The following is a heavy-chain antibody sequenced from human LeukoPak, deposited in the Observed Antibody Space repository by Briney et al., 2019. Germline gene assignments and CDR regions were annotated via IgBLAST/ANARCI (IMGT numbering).Heavy chain of an antibody. V-gene: IGHV3-15*01. CDR3: ARADITIFGVAHQGAFDI. CDR1: GFTFSDAW. Sequence: GGSLRLSCAASGFTFSDAWLSWVRQAPGKGLEWVGRIKSESSGGTTDYGAPVKGRFTISRDDSKNTLYLQMNSLKTEDTAVYYCARADITIFGVAHQGAFDIWGQGTMVTVSS. CDR2: IKSESSGGTT. J-gene: IGHJ3*02. D-gene: IGHD3-3*01.